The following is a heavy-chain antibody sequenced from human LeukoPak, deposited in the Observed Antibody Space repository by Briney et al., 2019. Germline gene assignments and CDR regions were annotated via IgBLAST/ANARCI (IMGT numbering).Heavy chain of an antibody. V-gene: IGHV3-20*04. CDR2: INWNGGST. J-gene: IGHJ5*02. CDR3: ARAVEGGDYANWFDP. CDR1: GFTFDDYG. D-gene: IGHD4-17*01. Sequence: GGSLRLSCAASGFTFDDYGMSWVRQAPGKGLEWVSGINWNGGSTGYADSVKGRFTISRDNAKNSLYLKMNSLRAEDTALYYCARAVEGGDYANWFDPWGQRTLVTVSS.